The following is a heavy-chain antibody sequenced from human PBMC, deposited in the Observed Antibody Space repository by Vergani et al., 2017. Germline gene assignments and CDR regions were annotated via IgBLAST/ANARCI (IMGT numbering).Heavy chain of an antibody. D-gene: IGHD6-19*01. CDR2: IRSKAYGQAT. Sequence: EVQLVESGGDLVQPGRSLRLSCTASGLTFGYYAMDWFRQAPGQGLEWVGGIRSKAYGQATIYAASVKGRFTISRDNSKNTLFLHMNSLRPEDTAVYYCAKVGRSEVAGTFGAFDIWGQGTMVTVSS. J-gene: IGHJ3*02. CDR3: AKVGRSEVAGTFGAFDI. V-gene: IGHV3-49*03. CDR1: GLTFGYYA.